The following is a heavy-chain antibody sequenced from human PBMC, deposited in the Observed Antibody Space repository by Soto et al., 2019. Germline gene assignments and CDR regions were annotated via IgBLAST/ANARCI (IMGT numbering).Heavy chain of an antibody. V-gene: IGHV5-10-1*01. CDR2: IDPSDSYT. D-gene: IGHD3-10*01. CDR3: AREPYGSGSYSSNWFDP. Sequence: PGESLKISCKGSGYSFTSYWISWVRQMPGKGLEWMGRIDPSDSYTNYSPSFQGHVTISADKSISTAYLQWSSLKASDTAMYYCAREPYGSGSYSSNWFDPWGQGTLVTVSS. CDR1: GYSFTSYW. J-gene: IGHJ5*02.